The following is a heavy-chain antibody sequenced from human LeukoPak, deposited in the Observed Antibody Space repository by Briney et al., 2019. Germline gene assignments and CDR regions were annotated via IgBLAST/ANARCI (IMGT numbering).Heavy chain of an antibody. CDR2: INPSGGST. D-gene: IGHD5-18*01. V-gene: IGHV1-46*01. J-gene: IGHJ6*03. Sequence: ASVKVSCKASGYTFTSYHMHWVRQAPGQGLEWMGIINPSGGSTSYAQKFQGRVTMTRDMSTSTVYMELGSLRSEDTAVYYCAREPWIQLWFPYYYYYMDVWGKGTTVTVSS. CDR3: AREPWIQLWFPYYYYYMDV. CDR1: GYTFTSYH.